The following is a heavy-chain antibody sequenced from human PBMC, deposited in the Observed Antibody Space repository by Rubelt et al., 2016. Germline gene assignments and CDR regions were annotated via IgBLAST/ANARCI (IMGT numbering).Heavy chain of an antibody. Sequence: QLQLQESGPGLVKPSETLSLICSVSGASVSSATAYWGWFRQSPGKGLEWIGCFHYSGNTYYSPSLMGRATISVDTSRNTRSLKLRSVTAADTAGYYCARVFDISGYYVNFEYWGQGTLVTVSS. V-gene: IGHV4-39*07. D-gene: IGHD3-22*01. J-gene: IGHJ4*02. CDR1: GASVSSATAY. CDR2: FHYSGNT. CDR3: ARVFDISGYYVNFEY.